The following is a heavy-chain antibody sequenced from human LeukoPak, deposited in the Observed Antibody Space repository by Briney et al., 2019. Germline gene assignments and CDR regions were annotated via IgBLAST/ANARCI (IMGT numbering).Heavy chain of an antibody. Sequence: GGSLRLSCAASGFTFSSYAMSWVRQAPGKGLEWVSGINWNGGSTGYADSVKGRFTISRDNAKNSLYLQMNSLRAEDTALYYCARVRYCSSTSCYLLQYYFDYWGQGTLVTVSS. CDR1: GFTFSSYA. V-gene: IGHV3-20*04. J-gene: IGHJ4*02. CDR3: ARVRYCSSTSCYLLQYYFDY. CDR2: INWNGGST. D-gene: IGHD2-2*01.